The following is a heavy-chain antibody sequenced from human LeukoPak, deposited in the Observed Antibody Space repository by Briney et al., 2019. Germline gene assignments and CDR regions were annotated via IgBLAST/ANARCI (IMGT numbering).Heavy chain of an antibody. D-gene: IGHD6-13*01. CDR3: ASSSSSWFDALDI. J-gene: IGHJ3*02. Sequence: GGSLRLSYAASGFTFSSYGMHWVRQAPGKALEWVAVISFDASNKYYADSVKGRFTISRDNSKNTLYLQMNSLRSEDTAVYYCASSSSSWFDALDIWGQGTMVTVSS. V-gene: IGHV3-30*03. CDR1: GFTFSSYG. CDR2: ISFDASNK.